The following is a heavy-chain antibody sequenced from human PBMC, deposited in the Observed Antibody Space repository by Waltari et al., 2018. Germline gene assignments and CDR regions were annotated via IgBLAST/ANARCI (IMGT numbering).Heavy chain of an antibody. CDR2: IYYSGST. Sequence: QVQLQESGPGLVKPSETLSLTCTVSGGSISSYYWSWIRQPPGKGLEWIGYIYYSGSTNYNPSLKSRVTISVDTSKNQFSLKLSSVTAADTAVYYYARDRRGRSGYMDYWGQGTLVTVSS. J-gene: IGHJ4*02. CDR3: ARDRRGRSGYMDY. CDR1: GGSISSYY. D-gene: IGHD3-22*01. V-gene: IGHV4-59*01.